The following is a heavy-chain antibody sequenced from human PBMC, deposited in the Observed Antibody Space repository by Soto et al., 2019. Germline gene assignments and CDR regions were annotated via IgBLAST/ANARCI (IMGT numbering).Heavy chain of an antibody. CDR3: ARAVAVPADFDY. D-gene: IGHD6-19*01. J-gene: IGHJ4*02. V-gene: IGHV1-3*01. CDR2: INAGNGNT. CDR1: GYTFTSYA. Sequence: ASVKVSCTASGYTFTSYAMHWVRQAPGQRLEWMGWINAGNGNTKYSQKFQGRVTITRDTSASTAYMALSSLRSEDTAVYYCARAVAVPADFDYWGQGTLVTVSS.